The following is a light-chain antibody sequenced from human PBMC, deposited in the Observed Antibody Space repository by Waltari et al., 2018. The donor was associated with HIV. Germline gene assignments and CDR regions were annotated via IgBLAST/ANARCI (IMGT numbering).Light chain of an antibody. V-gene: IGKV1-9*01. J-gene: IGKJ4*01. Sequence: DIQLTQSPSLLSVSVGDRVTITCRTSQGISSHLAWYQPKPGKAPKLLIYAASTLQSGVPSRFSGSGSGTEFTLTIDSLQPEDFATYYCQQLDSYPQITFGEGTKVEVK. CDR3: QQLDSYPQIT. CDR1: QGISSH. CDR2: AAS.